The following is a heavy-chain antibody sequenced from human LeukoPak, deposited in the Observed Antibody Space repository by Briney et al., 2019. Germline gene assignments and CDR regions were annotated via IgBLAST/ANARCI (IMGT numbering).Heavy chain of an antibody. CDR3: ARDERGWYGWYFDL. J-gene: IGHJ2*01. Sequence: PSETLSLTCTVSGCSISSGSYYWSWLRHPAGKGVEGIGRIYTSGSTNYHPPLKSRITISVDTSKNQFSLKLSSVTAADTAVYFCARDERGWYGWYFDLGGGGTLVTVSS. CDR2: IYTSGST. D-gene: IGHD6-19*01. CDR1: GCSISSGSYY. V-gene: IGHV4-61*02.